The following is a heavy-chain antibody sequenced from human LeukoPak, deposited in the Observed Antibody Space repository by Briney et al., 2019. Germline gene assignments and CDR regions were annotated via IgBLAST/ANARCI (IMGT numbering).Heavy chain of an antibody. CDR1: GFTFSDCA. CDR2: IGSDDNK. D-gene: IGHD1-26*01. V-gene: IGHV3-23*01. CDR3: AKGPVSAIVGATTLDY. Sequence: GGSLRLSCAASGFTFSDCAMTWVRQAPGKGLEWVSSIGSDDNKHYSESAKGRFAISRDNSKKTPFLQMSSLRAEDTAVYYCAKGPVSAIVGATTLDYWGQGTLVTVSS. J-gene: IGHJ4*02.